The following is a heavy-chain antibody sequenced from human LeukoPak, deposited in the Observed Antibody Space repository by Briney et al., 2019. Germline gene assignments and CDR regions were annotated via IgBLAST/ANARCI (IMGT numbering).Heavy chain of an antibody. J-gene: IGHJ6*03. CDR1: GFTFSTYA. V-gene: IGHV3-30*04. Sequence: GGSLRLSCAASGFTFSTYAIHWVRQAPGKGLEWVAVISFDGVNTFCADSVKGRFTISRDNSNNTVYLQMNNLRPEDTAVFYCARGQGYESYYYMDVWGKGTTVSVSS. CDR3: ARGQGYESYYYMDV. D-gene: IGHD2-2*01. CDR2: ISFDGVNT.